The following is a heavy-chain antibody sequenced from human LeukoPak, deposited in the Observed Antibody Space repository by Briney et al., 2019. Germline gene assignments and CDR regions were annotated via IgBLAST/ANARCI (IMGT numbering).Heavy chain of an antibody. D-gene: IGHD6-6*01. CDR1: GGSISSSNW. CDR3: ARDSSIAAHYFDY. Sequence: PSETLSLTCAVSGGSISSSNWWSWVRQPPGKGLEWIGYIDYSGSAKYNPSLKSRVTISVDTSKNQFSLKLSSVTAADTAVYFCARDSSIAAHYFDYWGQGTQVTVSS. CDR2: IDYSGSA. J-gene: IGHJ4*02. V-gene: IGHV4-4*02.